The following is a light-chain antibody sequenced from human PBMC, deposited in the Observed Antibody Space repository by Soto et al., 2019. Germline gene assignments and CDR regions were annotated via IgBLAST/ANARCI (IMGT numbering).Light chain of an antibody. Sequence: QSALTQPAAVSGSPGQSITISCSGSSSDIGRYNYVSWYKHHPGKAPRLIIYEDNNRPSGITDRFSGSKSGHTASLTISGLQAGYEADYFCSSYTGSTTPYVLGTGTKLTVL. CDR3: SSYTGSTTPYV. CDR1: SSDIGRYNY. V-gene: IGLV2-14*01. J-gene: IGLJ1*01. CDR2: EDN.